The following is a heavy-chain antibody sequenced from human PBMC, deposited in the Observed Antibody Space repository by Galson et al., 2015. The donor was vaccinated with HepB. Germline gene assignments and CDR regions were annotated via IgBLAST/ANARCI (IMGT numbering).Heavy chain of an antibody. V-gene: IGHV1-69*04. Sequence: SVKVSCKASGGTFSSYAISWVRQAPGQGLEWMGRIIPILGIANYAQKFQGRVTITADKSTSTAYMELSSLRSEDTAVYYCAQGGIQLWSPFDYWGQGTLVTVSS. CDR2: IIPILGIA. CDR3: AQGGIQLWSPFDY. D-gene: IGHD5-18*01. CDR1: GGTFSSYA. J-gene: IGHJ4*02.